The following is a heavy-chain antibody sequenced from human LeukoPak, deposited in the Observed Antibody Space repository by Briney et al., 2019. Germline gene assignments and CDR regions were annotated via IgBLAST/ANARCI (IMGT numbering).Heavy chain of an antibody. J-gene: IGHJ4*02. CDR3: ARDLGHCSGGSCSYYFDY. CDR2: INWNGGST. Sequence: GGSLRLSCGASGFTFDDYGMSWVRQAPGKGLEWVSGINWNGGSTGYADSVKGRFTISRDNAKNSLYLQMNSLRAEDTALYYCARDLGHCSGGSCSYYFDYWGQGTLVTVSS. V-gene: IGHV3-20*04. CDR1: GFTFDDYG. D-gene: IGHD2-15*01.